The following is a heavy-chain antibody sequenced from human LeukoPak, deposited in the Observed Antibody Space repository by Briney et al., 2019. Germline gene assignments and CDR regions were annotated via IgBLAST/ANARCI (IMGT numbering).Heavy chain of an antibody. Sequence: PSETLSLTCAVSGYSISSGYCWGWIRQPPGKGLEWIGSIYHSGSTYYNPSLKSRVTISVDTSKNQFSLKLSSVTAADTAVYYCARPAYDFWSGYPHYFDYWGQGTLVTVSS. J-gene: IGHJ4*02. CDR3: ARPAYDFWSGYPHYFDY. V-gene: IGHV4-38-2*01. D-gene: IGHD3-3*01. CDR1: GYSISSGYC. CDR2: IYHSGST.